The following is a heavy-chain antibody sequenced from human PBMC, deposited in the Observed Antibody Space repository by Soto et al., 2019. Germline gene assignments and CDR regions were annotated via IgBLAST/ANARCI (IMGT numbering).Heavy chain of an antibody. D-gene: IGHD6-13*01. V-gene: IGHV4-39*01. CDR3: ARQPQLVPQNWFDP. Sequence: SETLSLTCTVSGGSISSSSYYWGWIRQPPGKGLEWIGSIYYSGSTYYNPSLKSRVTISVDTSKNQFSLKLSSVTAADTAVYYCARQPQLVPQNWFDPWGQGTLVTVSS. CDR2: IYYSGST. J-gene: IGHJ5*02. CDR1: GGSISSSSYY.